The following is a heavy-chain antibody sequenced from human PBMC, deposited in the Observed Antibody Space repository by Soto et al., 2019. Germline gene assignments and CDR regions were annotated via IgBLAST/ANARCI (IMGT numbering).Heavy chain of an antibody. J-gene: IGHJ5*02. CDR1: GGTFSSYT. D-gene: IGHD3-10*01. CDR2: IIPILGIA. CDR3: ARERGSRRFDP. V-gene: IGHV1-69*08. Sequence: QVQLVQSGAEVKKPGSSVKVSCKASGGTFSSYTISWVRQAPGQGLEWMGRIIPILGIANYAQKFQGRVTVPADNSPSTAYMELSSLRSEDTAVYYCARERGSRRFDPWGQGTLVTVSS.